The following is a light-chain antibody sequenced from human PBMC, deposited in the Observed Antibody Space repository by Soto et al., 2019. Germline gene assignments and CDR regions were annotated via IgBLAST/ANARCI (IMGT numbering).Light chain of an antibody. CDR2: LNSDGSH. V-gene: IGLV4-69*01. J-gene: IGLJ2*01. CDR3: QTWGTGIQV. Sequence: QPVLTQSPSASASLGASVKLTCTLSSGHSSYAIAWHQQQPEKGPRYLMKLNSDGSHNKGDGIPDRFSGSNSGAERYLTISSLQSEDEADYYCQTWGTGIQVFGGGTKLTVL. CDR1: SGHSSYA.